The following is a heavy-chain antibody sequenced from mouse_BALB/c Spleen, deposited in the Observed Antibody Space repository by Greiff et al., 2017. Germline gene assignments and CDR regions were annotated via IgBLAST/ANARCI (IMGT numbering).Heavy chain of an antibody. J-gene: IGHJ1*01. D-gene: IGHD1-1*01. CDR2: IDPYYGGT. V-gene: IGHV1-39*01. CDR1: GYSFTGYN. Sequence: EVKLVESGPELEKPGASVKISCKASGYSFTGYNMNWVKQSNGKSLEWIGNIDPYYGGTSYNQKFKGKATLTVDKSSSTAYMQLKSLTSEDSAVYYCARGSFTTVVARDWYFDVWGAGTTVTVSS. CDR3: ARGSFTTVVARDWYFDV.